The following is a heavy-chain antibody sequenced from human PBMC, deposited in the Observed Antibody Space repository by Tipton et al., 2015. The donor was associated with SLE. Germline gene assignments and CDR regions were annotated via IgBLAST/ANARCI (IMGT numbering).Heavy chain of an antibody. CDR3: ARQVVYDTSGYYYFDS. V-gene: IGHV4-39*01. D-gene: IGHD3-22*01. CDR2: VFYSGST. J-gene: IGHJ4*02. CDR1: GGSIRTSAFY. Sequence: TLSLTCTVSGGSIRTSAFYWGWVRQSPGKGLEWIASVFYSGSTYYNPSLQSRVTISVDTSKSQFSLRLNSVTAADTAVYYCARQVVYDTSGYYYFDSWGQGTLVTVSS.